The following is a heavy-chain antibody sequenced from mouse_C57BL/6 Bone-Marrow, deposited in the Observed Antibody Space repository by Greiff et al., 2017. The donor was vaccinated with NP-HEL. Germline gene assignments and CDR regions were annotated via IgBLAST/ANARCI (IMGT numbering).Heavy chain of an antibody. CDR1: GYTFTSYW. CDR3: ASLLPHFDY. CDR2: IDPSDSYT. J-gene: IGHJ2*01. V-gene: IGHV1-50*01. D-gene: IGHD2-1*01. Sequence: VQLQQPGAELVKPGASVKLSCKASGYTFTSYWMQWVKQRPGQGLEWIGEIDPSDSYTNYNQKFKGKATLTVDTSSSTAYMQPSSLTSEDSAVYYCASLLPHFDYWGQGTTLTVSS.